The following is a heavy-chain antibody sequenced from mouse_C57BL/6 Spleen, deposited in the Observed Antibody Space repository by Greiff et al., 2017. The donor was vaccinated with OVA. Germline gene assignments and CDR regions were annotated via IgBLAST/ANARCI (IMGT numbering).Heavy chain of an antibody. V-gene: IGHV1-81*01. CDR2: IYPRSGNT. Sequence: VQLVESGAELARPGASVKLSCKASGYTFTSYGISWVKQRTGQGLEWIGEIYPRSGNTYYNEKFKGKATLTADKSSSTAYMELRSLTSEDSAVYFCAREENGSSPAWFAYWGQGTLVTVSA. J-gene: IGHJ3*01. CDR3: AREENGSSPAWFAY. D-gene: IGHD1-1*01. CDR1: GYTFTSYG.